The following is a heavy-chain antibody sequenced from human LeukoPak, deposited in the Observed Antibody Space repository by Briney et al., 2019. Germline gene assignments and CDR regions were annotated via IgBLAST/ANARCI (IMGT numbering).Heavy chain of an antibody. D-gene: IGHD2/OR15-2a*01. J-gene: IGHJ4*02. V-gene: IGHV3-74*01. CDR3: AREAPALYYFDY. Sequence: GGSLRLSCAASGFTFSSYWMHWVRQAPGKGLVWVSRINTDGSSTSYADSVKGRFTISRDNAKNTLYLQMNSLRAEDTAVNYCAREAPALYYFDYWGQGTLVTVSS. CDR2: INTDGSST. CDR1: GFTFSSYW.